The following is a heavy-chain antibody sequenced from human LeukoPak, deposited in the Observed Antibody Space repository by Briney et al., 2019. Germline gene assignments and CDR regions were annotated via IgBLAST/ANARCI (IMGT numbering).Heavy chain of an antibody. V-gene: IGHV4-4*07. CDR1: GGSISTNY. J-gene: IGHJ4*02. Sequence: SETLSLTCTVSGGSISTNYWSWIRQPAGKGLEWIGRIYNSGNTNYSPSLESRVTMSADTSKNQFSLKLRSVTAADTAVYYCARGSFYGSGYYLFDYWGEETLVTVPS. CDR2: IYNSGNT. CDR3: ARGSFYGSGYYLFDY. D-gene: IGHD3-22*01.